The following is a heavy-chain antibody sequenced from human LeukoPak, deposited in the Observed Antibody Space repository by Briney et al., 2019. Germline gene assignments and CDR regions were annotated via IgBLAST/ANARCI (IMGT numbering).Heavy chain of an antibody. CDR3: ARRADSTGHFFDY. Sequence: ASVKVSCEASGYTFTTYYMHWVRQAPGQGLEWMGIINPSGGSTSYAQKFQGRVTMTRDTSASTVYMELSSLSSEDTAVYYCARRADSTGHFFDYWGQGTLVTVSS. J-gene: IGHJ4*02. CDR2: INPSGGST. V-gene: IGHV1-46*01. D-gene: IGHD3-22*01. CDR1: GYTFTTYY.